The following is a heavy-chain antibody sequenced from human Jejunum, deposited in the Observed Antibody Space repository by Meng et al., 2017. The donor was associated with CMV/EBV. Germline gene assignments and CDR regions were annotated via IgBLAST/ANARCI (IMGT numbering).Heavy chain of an antibody. Sequence: QVQLVQSGAEAKKPGASVKVSCKASGYMFRDYYIHWVRQAPGQGLEWMGRINPNTGGTNYVQKFQDRVTMTRDTSISTAYMELSRLRSDDTAVYYCARDFVRGQTYWGQGTLVTVSS. D-gene: IGHD2-8*01. CDR2: INPNTGGT. V-gene: IGHV1-2*06. CDR3: ARDFVRGQTY. CDR1: GYMFRDYY. J-gene: IGHJ4*02.